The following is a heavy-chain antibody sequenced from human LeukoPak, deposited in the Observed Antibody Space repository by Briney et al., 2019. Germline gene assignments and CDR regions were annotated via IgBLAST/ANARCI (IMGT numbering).Heavy chain of an antibody. CDR3: VKDNPLDY. V-gene: IGHV3-30*02. D-gene: IGHD1-14*01. Sequence: PGGTLRLSCAASGFTFSSYGMHWVRQSPGKGLERVAFIRYDGNIKFYADSMKGRFTISRDNSKNTLYLHINSLRPEDTALYYCVKDNPLDYWGQGTLVIVSS. CDR1: GFTFSSYG. CDR2: IRYDGNIK. J-gene: IGHJ4*02.